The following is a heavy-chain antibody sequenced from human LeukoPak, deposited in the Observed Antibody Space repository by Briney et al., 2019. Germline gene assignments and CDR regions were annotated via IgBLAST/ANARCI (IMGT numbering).Heavy chain of an antibody. CDR2: IIPILGIA. CDR1: GGTFSSYA. Sequence: SVKVSCKASGGTFSSYAISWVRQAPGQGLEWMGRIIPILGIANYAQKFQGRVTITADKSTSTAYMELSSLRSEDTAVYYCARVDGYSYGFDYWGQGTLVTVSS. CDR3: ARVDGYSYGFDY. V-gene: IGHV1-69*04. D-gene: IGHD5-18*01. J-gene: IGHJ4*02.